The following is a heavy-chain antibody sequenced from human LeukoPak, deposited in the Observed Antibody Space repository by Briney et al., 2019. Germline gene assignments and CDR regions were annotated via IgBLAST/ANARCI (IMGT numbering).Heavy chain of an antibody. CDR1: GGSISSSSYY. J-gene: IGHJ4*02. CDR2: IYYSGST. Sequence: PSETLSLTCTVSGGSISSSSYYWGWIRQPPGKGLEWIGSIYYSGSTYYNPSLKSRVTISVDTSKNQFSLKLNSVTAADTAVYYCARGGRDGYNQGPGDYWGQGTLVTVSS. D-gene: IGHD5-24*01. CDR3: ARGGRDGYNQGPGDY. V-gene: IGHV4-39*07.